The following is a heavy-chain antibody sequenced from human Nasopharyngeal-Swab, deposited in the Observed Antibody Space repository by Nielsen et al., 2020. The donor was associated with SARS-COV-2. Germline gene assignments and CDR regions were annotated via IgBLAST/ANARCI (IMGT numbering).Heavy chain of an antibody. J-gene: IGHJ6*03. V-gene: IGHV3-33*01. CDR3: ARDRCSSTGCYYYYYMDV. D-gene: IGHD2-2*01. Sequence: GESLKISCAASGFTFSSYGMHWVRQAPGKGLEWVAVIWYDGSNKYYADSVKGRFTISRDNSKNTLYLQMNSLRAEDTAVYYCARDRCSSTGCYYYYYMDVWGKGTTVTVSS. CDR2: IWYDGSNK. CDR1: GFTFSSYG.